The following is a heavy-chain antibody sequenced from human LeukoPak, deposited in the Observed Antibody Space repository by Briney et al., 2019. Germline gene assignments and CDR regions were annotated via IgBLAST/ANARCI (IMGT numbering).Heavy chain of an antibody. Sequence: GGSLRLSCAVSGFTVSNNYMNWVRQAPGKGLEWVSIIYSGGRTYYADSAKGRFTISRDIFKNTVYLQMNSLRAEDTAVYYCAKDIVGATGYWGQGTLVTVSS. CDR2: IYSGGRT. D-gene: IGHD1-26*01. J-gene: IGHJ4*02. V-gene: IGHV3-53*01. CDR3: AKDIVGATGY. CDR1: GFTVSNNY.